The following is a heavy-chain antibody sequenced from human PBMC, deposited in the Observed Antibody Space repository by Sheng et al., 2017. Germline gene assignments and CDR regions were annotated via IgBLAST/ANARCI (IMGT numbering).Heavy chain of an antibody. CDR3: ARPDEGAVFTI. J-gene: IGHJ3*02. CDR2: IPHHGGT. Sequence: MQLVESGGALVQTGGSLRLSCVSSQFTFGTYAMSWVRQAPGKGLEWVGEIPHHGGTHYNPSLKSRVTISVDTSKNQVSLRLTSVTAADTAVYYCARPDEGAVFTIWGQGTTVTVSS. V-gene: IGHV4-34*08. CDR1: QFTFGTYA. D-gene: IGHD3-16*01.